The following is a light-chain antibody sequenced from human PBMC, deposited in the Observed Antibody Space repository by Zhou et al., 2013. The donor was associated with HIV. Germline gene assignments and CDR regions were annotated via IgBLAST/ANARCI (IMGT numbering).Light chain of an antibody. CDR1: QSITSDN. J-gene: IGKJ4*01. Sequence: EIVLTQSPGTLSLSPGERGTLACRASQSITSDNLAWYQHKPGQAPRLLIYGASSRATGIPDRFSGSGSGTEFTLTISSLQSGDVAVYFCQQYYGWPLTFGGGTRVTI. CDR2: GAS. CDR3: QQYYGWPLT. V-gene: IGKV3-20*01.